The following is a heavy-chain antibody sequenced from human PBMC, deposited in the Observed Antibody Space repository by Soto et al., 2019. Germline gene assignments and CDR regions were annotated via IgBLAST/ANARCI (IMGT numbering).Heavy chain of an antibody. CDR1: EFTFSSYA. Sequence: EVPLLESGGGLVQPGGSLRLSCAASEFTFSSYAMSWVRQSPGKGLEWVSAITGSGDSTYYAASVKGRFTISRDYSRNTLYLQMNTLGAEDTAVYYCAKGSSSGRPYFFDCWGQGTLVTVSS. V-gene: IGHV3-23*01. D-gene: IGHD2-2*01. J-gene: IGHJ4*02. CDR3: AKGSSSGRPYFFDC. CDR2: ITGSGDST.